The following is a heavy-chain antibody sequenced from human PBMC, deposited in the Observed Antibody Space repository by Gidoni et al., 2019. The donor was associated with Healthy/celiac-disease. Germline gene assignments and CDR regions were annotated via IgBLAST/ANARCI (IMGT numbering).Heavy chain of an antibody. CDR2: ITQDGSEK. CDR1: GFTFSSYW. D-gene: IGHD3-22*01. CDR3: ARGYITMIEEGLFDY. Sequence: EVQLVEAGGGLVQPGGSLRLSCAASGFTFSSYWMSWVRQAPGKGLEWVANITQDGSEKSYVDSVKGRFPISRDTAKTSLYLQMNSLRAEDTAVYYCARGYITMIEEGLFDYWGQGTLVTVSS. J-gene: IGHJ4*02. V-gene: IGHV3-7*01.